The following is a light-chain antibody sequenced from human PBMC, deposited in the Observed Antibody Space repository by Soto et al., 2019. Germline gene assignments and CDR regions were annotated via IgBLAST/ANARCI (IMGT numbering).Light chain of an antibody. CDR1: QVIGND. V-gene: IGKV1-6*01. CDR2: AAS. CDR3: LQFYNFSWT. J-gene: IGKJ1*01. Sequence: AIQLTQSPSSLSASVGDRVTIACLASQVIGNDLAWYQQKPGKAPRLLIFAASNLQSGVPSRFSGSGSGTDFTLTISRLQPEDFATYYCLQFYNFSWTFGQGTKVDIK.